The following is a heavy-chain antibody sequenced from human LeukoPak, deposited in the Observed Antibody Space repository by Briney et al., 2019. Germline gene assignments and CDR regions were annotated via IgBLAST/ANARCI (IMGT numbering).Heavy chain of an antibody. CDR2: IIPIFGTA. Sequence: ASVKVSCKASGGTFSSYAISWVRQAPGQGLEWMGGIIPIFGTANYAQKFQGRVTITADESTSTAYMELSSLRSEDTAVYYCACGDTARAFDTWGQGTVVTVSS. V-gene: IGHV1-69*13. J-gene: IGHJ3*02. CDR3: ACGDTARAFDT. D-gene: IGHD5-18*01. CDR1: GGTFSSYA.